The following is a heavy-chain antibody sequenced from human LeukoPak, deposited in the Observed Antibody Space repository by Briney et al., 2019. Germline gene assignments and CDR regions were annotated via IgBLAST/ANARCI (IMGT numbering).Heavy chain of an antibody. CDR2: IDDSGST. CDR1: GGSISSYY. Sequence: PSETLSLTCTVSGGSISSYYWTWIRQPPGKGLEWIGYIDDSGSTNYHPALQSRVTISVDTSKNHFSLKLTSVTAAGAAMYFCARGHGYYYYYMDVWGTGTTVTISS. J-gene: IGHJ6*03. CDR3: ARGHGYYYYYMDV. V-gene: IGHV4-59*01. D-gene: IGHD3-22*01.